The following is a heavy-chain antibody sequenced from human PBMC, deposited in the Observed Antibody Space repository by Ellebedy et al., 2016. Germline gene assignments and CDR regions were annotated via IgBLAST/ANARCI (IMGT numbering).Heavy chain of an antibody. CDR2: ISGGGDIT. V-gene: IGHV3-23*01. CDR1: GFAFRNFF. D-gene: IGHD4-17*01. J-gene: IGHJ4*02. CDR3: YYGHYSGS. Sequence: AGSLRLSXVASGFAFRNFFMTWVRQAPGGGLEWFSTISGGGDITVSADSVKGRFTISRDNFRNTLYLQMNSLRAEDTAVYYCYYGHYSGSWGQGTLVTVSS.